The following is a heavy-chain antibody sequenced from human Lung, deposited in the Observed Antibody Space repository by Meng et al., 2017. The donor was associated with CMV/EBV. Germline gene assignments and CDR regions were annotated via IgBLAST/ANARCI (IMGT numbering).Heavy chain of an antibody. CDR2: INSDGTNT. CDR1: GITVSGYW. D-gene: IGHD3-3*01. V-gene: IGHV3-74*01. Sequence: GGSLRLXCAASGITVSGYWMHWVRQVPGKGLVWVSRINSDGTNTNYAESVKGRFTISRDNAKNTLYLQMNSLRADDSALYYCARASTYDFWSGYSFSDFYGMDVWGQGTTVXVSS. CDR3: ARASTYDFWSGYSFSDFYGMDV. J-gene: IGHJ6*02.